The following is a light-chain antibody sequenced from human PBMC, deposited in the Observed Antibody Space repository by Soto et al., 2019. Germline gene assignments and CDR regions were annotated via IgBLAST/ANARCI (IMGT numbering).Light chain of an antibody. V-gene: IGLV2-14*03. Sequence: QSVLTQPASVSGSPGQSITISCSGTSSDIGSYNHVAWYQQFPGKSPKLMIYAVSDRPPGVSDRFSGSKSGITASLTISGLQTEDEADYYCISYTSSSTYVFGTGTKLTVL. CDR2: AVS. CDR1: SSDIGSYNH. CDR3: ISYTSSSTYV. J-gene: IGLJ1*01.